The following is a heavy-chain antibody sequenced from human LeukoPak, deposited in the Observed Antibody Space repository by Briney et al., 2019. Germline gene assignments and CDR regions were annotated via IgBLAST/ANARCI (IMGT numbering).Heavy chain of an antibody. D-gene: IGHD4/OR15-4a*01. J-gene: IGHJ4*02. Sequence: GGSLRPSCTVSGFTVSSNSMSWVRQAPGKGLEWVSFIYSGTIHYSDSVKGRFTISRDNSKNTLYLQMNSLRAEDTAVYYCARRAGAYSHPYDYWGQETLVTVSS. CDR3: ARRAGAYSHPYDY. CDR1: GFTVSSNS. CDR2: IYSGTI. V-gene: IGHV3-53*01.